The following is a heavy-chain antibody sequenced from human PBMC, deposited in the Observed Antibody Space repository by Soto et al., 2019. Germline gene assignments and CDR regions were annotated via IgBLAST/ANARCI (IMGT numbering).Heavy chain of an antibody. J-gene: IGHJ5*01. Sequence: EVQLVESGGGLVKPGGSLRLSCEGSGFPFNPYNMKLVRQAPGKVLEWVASSSTSSSYLYYESSVEGRFTVSRDTAKNSLYLQMSVLRDAYTAVYYCSRGMERATSKTWFDSWGQGTQVTVSS. CDR2: SSTSSSYL. D-gene: IGHD1-1*01. CDR3: SRGMERATSKTWFDS. V-gene: IGHV3-21*01. CDR1: GFPFNPYN.